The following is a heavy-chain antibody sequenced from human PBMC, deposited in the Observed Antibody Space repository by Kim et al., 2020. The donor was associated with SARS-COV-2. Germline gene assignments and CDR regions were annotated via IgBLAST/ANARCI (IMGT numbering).Heavy chain of an antibody. D-gene: IGHD3-22*01. J-gene: IGHJ5*02. CDR3: ARGRPTITMILVVIPDYFDP. CDR1: GGSISSSSYF. Sequence: SETLSLTCTVSGGSISSSSYFWGWIRQPPGKGLEWLGSIYYSGSTYYNPSLKSRVTISVDTSRNQFSLKLSSVTAADTAVYYCARGRPTITMILVVIPDYFDPWGQRTRVTVSS. V-gene: IGHV4-39*07. CDR2: IYYSGST.